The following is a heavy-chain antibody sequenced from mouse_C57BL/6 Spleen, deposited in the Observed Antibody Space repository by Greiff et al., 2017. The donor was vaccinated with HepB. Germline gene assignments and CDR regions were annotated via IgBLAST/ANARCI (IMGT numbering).Heavy chain of an antibody. V-gene: IGHV3-6*01. Sequence: ESGPGLVKPSQSLSLTCSVTGYSITSGYYWNWIRQFPGNKLEWMGYISYDGSNNYNPSLKNRISITRDTSKNQFFLKLNSVTTEDTATYYCALTTVVSFDYWGQGTTLTVSS. CDR3: ALTTVVSFDY. CDR1: GYSITSGYY. CDR2: ISYDGSN. J-gene: IGHJ2*01. D-gene: IGHD1-1*01.